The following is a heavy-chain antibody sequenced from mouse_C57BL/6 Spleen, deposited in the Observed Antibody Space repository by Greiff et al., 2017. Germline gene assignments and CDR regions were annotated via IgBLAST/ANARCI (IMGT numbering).Heavy chain of an antibody. V-gene: IGHV5-6*02. J-gene: IGHJ4*01. CDR3: ARQGITTVVGGAMDY. Sequence: DVMLVESGGDLVKPGGSLKLSCAASGFTFSSYGMSWVRQTPDKRLEWVATISSGGSYTYYPDSVKGRFTISRDNAKNTLYLQMSSLKSEDTAMYYCARQGITTVVGGAMDYWGQGTSVTVSS. CDR1: GFTFSSYG. CDR2: ISSGGSYT. D-gene: IGHD1-1*01.